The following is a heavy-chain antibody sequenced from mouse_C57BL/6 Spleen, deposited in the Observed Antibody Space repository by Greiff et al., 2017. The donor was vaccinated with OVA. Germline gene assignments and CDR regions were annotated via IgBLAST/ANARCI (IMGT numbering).Heavy chain of an antibody. CDR3: ARRNSNYANAMDY. D-gene: IGHD2-5*01. CDR2: IYPGSGST. J-gene: IGHJ4*01. V-gene: IGHV1-55*01. CDR1: GYTFTSYW. Sequence: VQLQQSGAELVKPGASVKMSCKASGYTFTSYWITWVKQRPGQGLEWIGDIYPGSGSTNYNEKFKSKATLTVDTSSSTAYMQLSSLTSEDSAVYYCARRNSNYANAMDYWGQGTSVTVSS.